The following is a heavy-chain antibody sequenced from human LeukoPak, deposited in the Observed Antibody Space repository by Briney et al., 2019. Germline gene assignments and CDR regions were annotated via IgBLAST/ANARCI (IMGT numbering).Heavy chain of an antibody. Sequence: ASVKVSCKASGYTFTSYDINWVRQATGQGLEWMGWMNPNSGNTGYAQKFQGRVTITRNTSISTAYMELSSLRSEDTAVYCCARGRDFWSGWANWFDPWGQGTLVTVSS. CDR3: ARGRDFWSGWANWFDP. D-gene: IGHD3-3*01. V-gene: IGHV1-8*03. CDR2: MNPNSGNT. CDR1: GYTFTSYD. J-gene: IGHJ5*02.